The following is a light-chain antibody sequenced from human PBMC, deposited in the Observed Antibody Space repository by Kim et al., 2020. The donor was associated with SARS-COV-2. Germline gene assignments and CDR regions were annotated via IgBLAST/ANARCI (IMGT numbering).Light chain of an antibody. CDR3: SSYTSSSTLYV. V-gene: IGLV2-14*03. CDR2: DVT. J-gene: IGLJ1*01. CDR1: SGDVGGYNY. Sequence: QSALTQPASVSGSPGQSITISCTGTSGDVGGYNYVSWYQQHPGKAPKLMIYDVTNRPSGVSNRFSGSKSGNTASLTISGLQPEDEADYYCSSYTSSSTLYVFGTGTKVTVL.